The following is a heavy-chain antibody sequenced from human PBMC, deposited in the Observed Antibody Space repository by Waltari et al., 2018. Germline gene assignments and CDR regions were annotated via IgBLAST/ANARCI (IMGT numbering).Heavy chain of an antibody. J-gene: IGHJ1*01. CDR2: VDHSGRT. CDR1: GGSFSGYY. CDR3: ARWGRSSWYSYFQH. D-gene: IGHD6-13*01. Sequence: QVQLQQWGAGLLKPSETLSLTCAVYGGSFSGYYWSWIRQPPGKGLEWIGEVDHSGRTNDNPSLKGPVTISVDTSKTQFSLKLSSVTAADTTVYYCARWGRSSWYSYFQHWGQGTLVTVSS. V-gene: IGHV4-34*01.